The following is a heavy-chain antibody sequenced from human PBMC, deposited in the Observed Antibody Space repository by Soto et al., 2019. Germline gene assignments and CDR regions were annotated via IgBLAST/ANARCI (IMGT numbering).Heavy chain of an antibody. Sequence: PGGSLRLSCAASGFTFSNYGMHWVRQAPGKGLVWVSRINIDGSGTTYADSVKGRFTISRDNAKNTVFLEMKNLRAEDTAVYYCARDSCARHVWGQGTTVTVSS. V-gene: IGHV3-74*03. CDR2: INIDGSGT. CDR1: GFTFSNYG. CDR3: ARDSCARHV. J-gene: IGHJ6*02.